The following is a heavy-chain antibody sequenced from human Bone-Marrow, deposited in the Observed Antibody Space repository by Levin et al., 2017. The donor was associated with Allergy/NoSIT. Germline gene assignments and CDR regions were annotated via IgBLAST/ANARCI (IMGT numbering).Heavy chain of an antibody. CDR2: ISSGGYTT. V-gene: IGHV3-74*03. CDR3: ARGRYYGMDV. J-gene: IGHJ6*02. D-gene: IGHD3-9*01. CDR1: EYTFNGHW. Sequence: SCAASEYTFNGHWMHWVRQAPGKGLVWVSGISSGGYTTTYADSVKGRFTISRDNAKNMLYLQMNSLRVEDTAVYYCARGRYYGMDVWGQGTTVTVSS.